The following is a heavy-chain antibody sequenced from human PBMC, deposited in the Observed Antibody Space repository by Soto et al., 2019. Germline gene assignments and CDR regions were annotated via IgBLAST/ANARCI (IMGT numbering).Heavy chain of an antibody. CDR2: INPNSGGT. V-gene: IGHV1-2*04. CDR1: GYTFTGYY. Sequence: QVQLVQSGAEVKKPGASVKVSCKASGYTFTGYYMHWVRQAPGQGLEWMGWINPNSGGTNYAQKFQGWVTMTRDTSISTAYMELGSLRSDDTAVYYCARGCAYYDYVWGSYTPSSGMDVWGQGTTVTVSS. J-gene: IGHJ6*02. CDR3: ARGCAYYDYVWGSYTPSSGMDV. D-gene: IGHD3-16*01.